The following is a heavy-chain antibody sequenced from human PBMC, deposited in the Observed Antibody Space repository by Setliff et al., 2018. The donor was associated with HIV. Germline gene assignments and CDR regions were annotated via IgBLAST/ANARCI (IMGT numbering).Heavy chain of an antibody. CDR1: GVSISSYY. Sequence: SETLSLTCTVSGVSISSYYWSWIRHSPGRGLEWIGIIFPGGATNYNPSLTSRVTISVDTSKNHPFLKLTSVTTADTAVYFCAKSSPSIGYITDCWGQGAPVTVSS. CDR3: AKSSPSIGYITDC. J-gene: IGHJ4*02. CDR2: IFPGGAT. D-gene: IGHD5-12*01. V-gene: IGHV4-59*01.